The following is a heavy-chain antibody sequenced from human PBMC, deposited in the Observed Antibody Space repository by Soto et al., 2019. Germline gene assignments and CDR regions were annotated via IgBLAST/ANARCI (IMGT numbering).Heavy chain of an antibody. V-gene: IGHV4-39*01. CDR2: TYYTGST. Sequence: QLQLQESGPGLVKPSETLSLTCTVSGGSISSTRYYWGWIRQPPGKGLEWIGTTYYTGSTYYNPFLKRRGTISVDMSKNQVSLKVRSGTAADTAVDYCVSGPCTTADYWGQGTLVTVSS. CDR1: GGSISSTRYY. J-gene: IGHJ4*02. D-gene: IGHD1-1*01. CDR3: VSGPCTTADY.